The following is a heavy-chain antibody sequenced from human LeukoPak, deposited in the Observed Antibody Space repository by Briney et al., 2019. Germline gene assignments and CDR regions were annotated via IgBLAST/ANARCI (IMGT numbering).Heavy chain of an antibody. CDR2: IYYSGST. V-gene: IGHV4-59*01. D-gene: IGHD1-26*01. CDR3: ARGSLGSGLDY. J-gene: IGHJ4*02. CDR1: GGSISSYY. Sequence: SETLSLTCTVSGGSISSYYWSWIRQPPGKGLEWIGYIYYSGSTNCNPSLKSRVTISVDTSKNQFSLKLSSVTAADTAVYYCARGSLGSGLDYWGQGTLVTVSS.